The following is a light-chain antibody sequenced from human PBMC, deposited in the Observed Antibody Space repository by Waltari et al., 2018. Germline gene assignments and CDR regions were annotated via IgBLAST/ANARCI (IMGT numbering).Light chain of an antibody. V-gene: IGLV2-14*03. Sequence: QSALTQPASVSGSPGQSITISCTGASGDVGASNYVSWYQQHPGKAPKLMIYDVTVRPSGVFNCFSGSKSGNTASPTISGLQAEDEADYYCCSYISSTITWVFGGGTKLTVL. CDR3: CSYISSTITWV. CDR1: SGDVGASNY. J-gene: IGLJ3*02. CDR2: DVT.